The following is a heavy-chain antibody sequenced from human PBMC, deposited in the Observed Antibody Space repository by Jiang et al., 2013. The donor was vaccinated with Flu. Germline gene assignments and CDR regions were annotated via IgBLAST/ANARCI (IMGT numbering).Heavy chain of an antibody. D-gene: IGHD1-14*01. V-gene: IGHV6-1*01. CDR1: GDSVSSNSAT. J-gene: IGHJ3*01. CDR3: ARDVRAFTGSSAFDF. Sequence: SQTLSLTCAISGDSVSSNSATWNWIRQSPSRGLEWLGRTYYRSKWYNDYVVSVKSRITINPDTSKNRFSLQLNSVTPEDTAVYYCARDVRAFTGSSAFDFWGQGTMVTVSS. CDR2: TYYRSKWYN.